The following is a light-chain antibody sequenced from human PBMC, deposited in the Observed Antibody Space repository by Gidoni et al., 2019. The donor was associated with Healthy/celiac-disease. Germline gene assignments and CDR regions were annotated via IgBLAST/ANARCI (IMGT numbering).Light chain of an antibody. CDR2: VNSDGSH. CDR3: QTWGTGLGV. V-gene: IGLV4-69*01. CDR1: RGHSSYA. J-gene: IGLJ3*02. Sequence: QLVVTQSPSASAPLVASVKLTCTLSRGHSSYAIAWHQQQPEKRPRYLMKVNSDGSHSKGDGIPDRFSGSSSGAERYLTISSLQSEDEADYYCQTWGTGLGVFGGGTKLTVL.